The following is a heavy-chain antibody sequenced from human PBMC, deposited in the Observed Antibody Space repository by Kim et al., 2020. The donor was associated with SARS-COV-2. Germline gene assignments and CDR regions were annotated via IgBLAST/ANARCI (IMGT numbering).Heavy chain of an antibody. J-gene: IGHJ5*02. V-gene: IGHV4-61*03. CDR2: YCGGGP. Sequence: YCGGGPNYNPPLKKRVAISVDTSKNHCPLKLSSVTAADPDVYYCARDLLDPWGQGTLVTVSS. CDR3: ARDLLDP.